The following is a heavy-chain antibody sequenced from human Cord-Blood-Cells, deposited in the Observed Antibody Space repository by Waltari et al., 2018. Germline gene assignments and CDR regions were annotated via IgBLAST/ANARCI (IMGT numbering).Heavy chain of an antibody. J-gene: IGHJ4*02. CDR1: GGSFSGYY. CDR3: ASISRLESFDY. D-gene: IGHD3-9*01. V-gene: IGHV4-34*01. CDR2: INHSGST. Sequence: QVQLQQWGAGLLKPSETLSLTCAVYGGSFSGYYWSWIRQPPGKGLAWIGEINHSGSTNYNPSRKSRVTISVDTSKNQFSLKLSSVTAADTAVYYCASISRLESFDYWGQGTLVTVSS.